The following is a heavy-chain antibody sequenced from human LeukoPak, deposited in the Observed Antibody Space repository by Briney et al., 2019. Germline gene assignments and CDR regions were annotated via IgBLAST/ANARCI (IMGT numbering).Heavy chain of an antibody. D-gene: IGHD3-10*01. Sequence: GGSLRLSCAASGFTFSSYGMHWVRQAPGKGLEWVAVISYDGSNKYYADSVKGRFTISRDNSKNTLYLQMNSLRAEDTAVYYCAKDRSVLLSFGEFPDYWGQGTLVTVSS. J-gene: IGHJ4*02. CDR2: ISYDGSNK. CDR3: AKDRSVLLSFGEFPDY. V-gene: IGHV3-30*18. CDR1: GFTFSSYG.